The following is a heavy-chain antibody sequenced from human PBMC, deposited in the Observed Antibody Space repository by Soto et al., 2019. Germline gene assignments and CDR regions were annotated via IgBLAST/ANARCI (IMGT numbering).Heavy chain of an antibody. J-gene: IGHJ6*02. CDR3: AKGLLEYSSSSERLETNYYYYYGMDV. Sequence: GGSLSLSCAGSGFTFSNYAVSWVRQAPGKGLEWVSAISGSGGSTYYADSVKGRFTISRDNSKNTLYLQMNSLRAEDTAVYYCAKGLLEYSSSSERLETNYYYYYGMDVWGQGTTVTVSS. V-gene: IGHV3-23*01. CDR2: ISGSGGST. CDR1: GFTFSNYA. D-gene: IGHD6-6*01.